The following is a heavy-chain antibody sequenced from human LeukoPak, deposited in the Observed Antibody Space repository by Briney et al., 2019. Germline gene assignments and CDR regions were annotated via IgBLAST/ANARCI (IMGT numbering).Heavy chain of an antibody. Sequence: GGSLRLSCAASGFTFSNAWMSWVRQAPGKGLEWVGRIKSKTDGGTTDYAAPVKGRFTISRDDSKNTLYLQMNSLKTEDTAVYYCTTDLDSGSYYAVAFDYWGQGTLVTVSS. CDR1: GFTFSNAW. CDR2: IKSKTDGGTT. V-gene: IGHV3-15*01. CDR3: TTDLDSGSYYAVAFDY. D-gene: IGHD1-26*01. J-gene: IGHJ4*02.